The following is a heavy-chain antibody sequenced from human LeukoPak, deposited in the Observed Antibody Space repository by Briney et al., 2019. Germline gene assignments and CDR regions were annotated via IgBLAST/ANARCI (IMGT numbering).Heavy chain of an antibody. CDR3: ARARVVPAAISGRDNWFDP. Sequence: ASVKVSCKASGYTFTSYDINWVRQATGQGLEWMGWMNPNSGNTGYAQKFQGRVTMTRDTSISTAYMELSSLRSEDTAVYYCARARVVPAAISGRDNWFDPWGQGTLVTVSS. D-gene: IGHD2-2*02. J-gene: IGHJ5*02. CDR2: MNPNSGNT. V-gene: IGHV1-8*01. CDR1: GYTFTSYD.